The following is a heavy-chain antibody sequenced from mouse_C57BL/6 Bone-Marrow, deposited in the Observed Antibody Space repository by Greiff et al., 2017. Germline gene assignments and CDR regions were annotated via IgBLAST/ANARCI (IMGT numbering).Heavy chain of an antibody. CDR3: ASWHYGSSYFAY. J-gene: IGHJ3*01. Sequence: VQLQQSGAELVRPGTSVKVSCKASGYAFTNYLIEWVKQRPGQGLEWIGVINPGSGGTNYNEKFKGKATLTADKSSSTAYMQLSSLTSEDSAVYFCASWHYGSSYFAYWGQGTLVTVSA. V-gene: IGHV1-54*01. CDR2: INPGSGGT. CDR1: GYAFTNYL. D-gene: IGHD1-1*01.